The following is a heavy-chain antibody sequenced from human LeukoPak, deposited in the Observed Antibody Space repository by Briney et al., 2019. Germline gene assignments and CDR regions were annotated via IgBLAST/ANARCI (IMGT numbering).Heavy chain of an antibody. CDR3: ARMSCSGGSCHGYYYYGMDV. CDR2: IYYSGAT. D-gene: IGHD2-15*01. V-gene: IGHV4-39*01. J-gene: IGHJ6*02. CDR1: GGSISSSTYY. Sequence: SETLSLTCTVSGGSISSSTYYWGWIRQPPGKGLEWIGSIYYSGATYYNPSLKGRLTISVDTSQTQFSLKLSSVTAADTAVYYCARMSCSGGSCHGYYYYGMDVWGQGTTVTVSS.